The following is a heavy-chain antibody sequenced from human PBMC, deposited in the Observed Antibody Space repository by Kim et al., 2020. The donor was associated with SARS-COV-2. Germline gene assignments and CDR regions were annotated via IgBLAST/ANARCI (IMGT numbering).Heavy chain of an antibody. CDR1: GGFV. D-gene: IGHD1-1*01. Sequence: SETLSLTCTVSGGFVWSWIRQPPGKGLEYIGFMYNSGTNNYNPSLKSRVVLSVDTSRHQFSLVMAAVSAADTAVYYCAGLSKREGWNAFYFDAWGQGILVTVSS. CDR3: AGLSKREGWNAFYFDA. CDR2: MYNSGTN. V-gene: IGHV4-59*08. J-gene: IGHJ4*02.